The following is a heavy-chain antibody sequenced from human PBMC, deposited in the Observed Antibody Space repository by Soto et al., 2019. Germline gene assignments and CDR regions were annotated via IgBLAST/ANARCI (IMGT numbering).Heavy chain of an antibody. D-gene: IGHD3-10*01. V-gene: IGHV4-4*07. CDR3: ALTYYYGSGSYYPFDY. CDR1: GGSISSYY. J-gene: IGHJ4*02. Sequence: PSETLSLTCTVSGGSISSYYWSWIRQPAGKGLEWIGRIYTSGSTNYNPSLKSRVTMSVDTSKNQFSPKLSSVTAADTAVYYCALTYYYGSGSYYPFDYWGQGTLVTVSS. CDR2: IYTSGST.